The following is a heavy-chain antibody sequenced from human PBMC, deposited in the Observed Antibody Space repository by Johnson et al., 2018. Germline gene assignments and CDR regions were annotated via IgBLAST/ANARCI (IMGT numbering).Heavy chain of an antibody. CDR3: ARDGGYSGGWYPVAFDI. CDR2: IYYSGST. V-gene: IGHV4-59*12. CDR1: GGSISSYY. Sequence: QVQLQESGPGLVKPSETLSLTCTVSGGSISSYYWSWIRQPPGKGLEWIGYIYYSGSTNYNPSLKSRVTMSVDTSKNNFSLKLSSVTAADTAMFYCARDGGYSGGWYPVAFDIWGQGTMVTVSS. J-gene: IGHJ3*02. D-gene: IGHD6-19*01.